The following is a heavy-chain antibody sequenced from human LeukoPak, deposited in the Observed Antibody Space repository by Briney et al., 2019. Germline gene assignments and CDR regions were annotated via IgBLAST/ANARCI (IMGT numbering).Heavy chain of an antibody. CDR3: TKREGPMSGSYDYFDP. J-gene: IGHJ5*02. CDR1: GGSISGYC. D-gene: IGHD1-26*01. Sequence: PSETLSLTCTVSGGSISGYCWSWIRQPPGQGLEWIAYIHSNGYTNYNPSLKSRVTISVDTSKNQFSLKVTSVTAADTAMYYCTKREGPMSGSYDYFDPWGQGTLVTVS. CDR2: IHSNGYT. V-gene: IGHV4-4*09.